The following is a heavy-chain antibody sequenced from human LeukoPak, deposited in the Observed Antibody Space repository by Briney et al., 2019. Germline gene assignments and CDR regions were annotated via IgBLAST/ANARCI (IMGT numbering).Heavy chain of an antibody. Sequence: GGSLRLSCAPSGFTFDDYAMQWARQPPGKGLEWVSGISWNSGNIGYADSVKGRFTISRDNAKNSLYLQMNSLRAEDTALYYCARRGYSGYVPFDYWGQGTLVTVSS. J-gene: IGHJ4*02. V-gene: IGHV3-9*01. CDR2: ISWNSGNI. CDR1: GFTFDDYA. CDR3: ARRGYSGYVPFDY. D-gene: IGHD5-12*01.